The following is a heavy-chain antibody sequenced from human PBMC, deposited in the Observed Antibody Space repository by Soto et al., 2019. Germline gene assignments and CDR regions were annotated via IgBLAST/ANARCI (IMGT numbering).Heavy chain of an antibody. V-gene: IGHV1-18*01. CDR3: ARDSPNILTGYFPPNDY. D-gene: IGHD3-9*01. CDR2: ISAYNGNT. Sequence: ASVKVSCKASGYTLTSYGISWVRQAPGRGLEWMGWISAYNGNTNYAQKLQGRVTMTTDTSTSTAYMELRSLRSDDTAVYYCARDSPNILTGYFPPNDYWGQGTLVTVSS. CDR1: GYTLTSYG. J-gene: IGHJ4*02.